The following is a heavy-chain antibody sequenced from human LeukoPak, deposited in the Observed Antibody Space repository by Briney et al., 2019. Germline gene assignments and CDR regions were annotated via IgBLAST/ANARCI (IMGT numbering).Heavy chain of an antibody. V-gene: IGHV3-21*04. J-gene: IGHJ6*03. CDR2: ISSSSSYI. CDR3: AKCVILTGRYMDV. D-gene: IGHD3-9*01. Sequence: KPGGSLRLSCAASGFTFSSYSMNWVRQAPGKGLEWVSSISSSSSYIYYADSVKGRFTISRDNAKNSLYLQMNSLRAEDTAVYYCAKCVILTGRYMDVWGKGTTVTIFS. CDR1: GFTFSSYS.